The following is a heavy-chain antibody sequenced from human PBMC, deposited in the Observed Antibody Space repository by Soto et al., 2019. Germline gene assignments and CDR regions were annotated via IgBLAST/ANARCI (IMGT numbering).Heavy chain of an antibody. CDR2: IIPIFGTA. CDR3: AGGGSGSYSHYYYYGMDV. D-gene: IGHD1-26*01. Sequence: GASVKVSCKASGGTFSSYAISWVRQAPGQGLEWMGGIIPIFGTANYAQKFQGRVTITADESTSTAYMELSSLRSEDTAVYYCAGGGSGSYSHYYYYGMDVWGQGTTVTVSS. V-gene: IGHV1-69*13. CDR1: GGTFSSYA. J-gene: IGHJ6*02.